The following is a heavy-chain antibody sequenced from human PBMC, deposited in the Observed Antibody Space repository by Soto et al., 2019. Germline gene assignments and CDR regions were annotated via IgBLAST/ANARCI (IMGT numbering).Heavy chain of an antibody. Sequence: QVQLVESGGGLVKPGGSLRLSCAASGIVFSDYMSWVRQAPGKGLEWLSYISGSGRTIYSADSVKGRFTISRDNATNSLYLQMNNVRTEDTAVYYGARLPFPGGWFDPWGQGTLVNVSS. D-gene: IGHD3-16*01. CDR2: ISGSGRTI. CDR1: GIVFSDY. J-gene: IGHJ5*02. V-gene: IGHV3-11*01. CDR3: ARLPFPGGWFDP.